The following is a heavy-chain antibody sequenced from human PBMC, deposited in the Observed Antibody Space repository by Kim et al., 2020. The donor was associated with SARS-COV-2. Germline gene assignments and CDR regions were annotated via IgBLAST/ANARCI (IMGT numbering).Heavy chain of an antibody. Sequence: GGSLRLSCAASGFTFSDYYMSWIRQAPGKGLEWVSYISSSSSFTTYADSVKGRFTISRDNAKNSLYLQMNSLRAEDTAVYYCARDRPYGPSPFDPWGQGTLVTVSS. D-gene: IGHD4-17*01. J-gene: IGHJ5*02. V-gene: IGHV3-11*05. CDR2: ISSSSSFT. CDR3: ARDRPYGPSPFDP. CDR1: GFTFSDYY.